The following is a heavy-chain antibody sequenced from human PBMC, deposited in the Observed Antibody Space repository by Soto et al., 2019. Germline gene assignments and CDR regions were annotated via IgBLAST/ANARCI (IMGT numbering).Heavy chain of an antibody. J-gene: IGHJ6*02. Sequence: QVQLVESGGGVVQPGRSLRLSCAASGFTFSSYAMHWVRQAPGKGLEWVAVISYDGSNKYYAASVKGRFTISRDNSKNTLYLQMTSLRAEDTAVYYCARGWEGTAPGTYYYGSGSYYNKRAHYYYYGMDVWGQGTTVTVSS. D-gene: IGHD3-10*01. CDR3: ARGWEGTAPGTYYYGSGSYYNKRAHYYYYGMDV. CDR1: GFTFSSYA. V-gene: IGHV3-30-3*01. CDR2: ISYDGSNK.